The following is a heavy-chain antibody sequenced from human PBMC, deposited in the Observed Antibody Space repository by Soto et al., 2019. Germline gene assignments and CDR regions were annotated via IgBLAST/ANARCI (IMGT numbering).Heavy chain of an antibody. Sequence: QLQLQESGPGLVKPSETLSLTCSVSGDSINSDNYYWGWIRQPPGKGLEWIGSIYYRGNTYYNPSPKGRVTISLEKAKSQFSLKLTSVTAADSAVYFCARLEGLATIPYYFDYWGQGTLVTVSS. V-gene: IGHV4-39*01. CDR3: ARLEGLATIPYYFDY. D-gene: IGHD3-3*01. CDR1: GDSINSDNYY. CDR2: IYYRGNT. J-gene: IGHJ4*02.